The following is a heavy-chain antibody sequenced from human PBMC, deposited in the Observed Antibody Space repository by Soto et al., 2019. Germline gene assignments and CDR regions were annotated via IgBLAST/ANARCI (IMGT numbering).Heavy chain of an antibody. CDR3: ARYRLLWYGELSH. J-gene: IGHJ4*02. CDR2: INPGSGNT. V-gene: IGHV1-3*01. Sequence: QVQLVQSGAEVKKPGGSVKISCKTSGYTFMTYALHWVRQAPGQRLEWMGWINPGSGNTEYSQKLQGRVTITRDTSARTVFMDVANLTSEDTAVYYCARYRLLWYGELSHWGQGALVTVSA. D-gene: IGHD3-10*01. CDR1: GYTFMTYA.